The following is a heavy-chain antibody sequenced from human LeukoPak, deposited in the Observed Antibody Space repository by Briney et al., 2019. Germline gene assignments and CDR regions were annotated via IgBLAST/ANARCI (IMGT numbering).Heavy chain of an antibody. Sequence: GGSLRLSCAASGFTFSSYAMSWVRQAPGKGLEWVSAISGSGGSIYYADSVKGRFTISRDNSKNTLYLQMNSLRAEDTAVYYCANGVRDRGVIITWEFDYWGQGTLVTVSS. CDR1: GFTFSSYA. CDR2: ISGSGGSI. J-gene: IGHJ4*02. CDR3: ANGVRDRGVIITWEFDY. D-gene: IGHD3-10*01. V-gene: IGHV3-23*01.